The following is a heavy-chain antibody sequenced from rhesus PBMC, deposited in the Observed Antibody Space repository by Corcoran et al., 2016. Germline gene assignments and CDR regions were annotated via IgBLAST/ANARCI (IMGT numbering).Heavy chain of an antibody. Sequence: QLQLQESGPGLVKPSETLSLTCAVSGGSISGYYLWRWIRQPPGKGLEWFGYIYGGSGSTSHNPSPKSRVSISIDTSKNQFSLKLSSVTAADTAVYDCASVTQYYEDDYGYYNYGLDSWGQGVVVTVSS. CDR1: GGSISGYY. D-gene: IGHD3-9*01. CDR3: ASVTQYYEDDYGYYNYGLDS. CDR2: IYGGSGST. J-gene: IGHJ6*01. V-gene: IGHV4-143*01.